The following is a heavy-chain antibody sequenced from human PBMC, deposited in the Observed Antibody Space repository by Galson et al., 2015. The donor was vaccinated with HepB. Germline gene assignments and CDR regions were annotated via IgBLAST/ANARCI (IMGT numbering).Heavy chain of an antibody. Sequence: SETLSLTCTVSGGSISSYYWSWIRQPPGKGLEWIGYIYYTGSTNYNPYLKSRVTISVDTSRTQFSLNVTSVTAADTAVYYCARLRSGSHGDALDIWGQGTMVTVSP. V-gene: IGHV4-59*12. J-gene: IGHJ3*02. CDR3: ARLRSGSHGDALDI. D-gene: IGHD1-26*01. CDR1: GGSISSYY. CDR2: IYYTGST.